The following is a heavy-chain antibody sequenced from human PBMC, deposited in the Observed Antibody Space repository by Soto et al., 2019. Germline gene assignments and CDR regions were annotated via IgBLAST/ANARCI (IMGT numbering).Heavy chain of an antibody. D-gene: IGHD3-10*01. CDR2: IKTDGSSP. CDR3: ARDRIAGSGSCDN. V-gene: IGHV3-74*01. J-gene: IGHJ4*02. CDR1: VFTFNNYW. Sequence: WGSLRLSCSASVFTFNNYWMHWFRQAPGKGLVWVSRIKTDGSSPNYADSVEGRFTISSDNAKNTLYLQMNSLRVEDTAVYYCARDRIAGSGSCDNWGQGTLVTVSA.